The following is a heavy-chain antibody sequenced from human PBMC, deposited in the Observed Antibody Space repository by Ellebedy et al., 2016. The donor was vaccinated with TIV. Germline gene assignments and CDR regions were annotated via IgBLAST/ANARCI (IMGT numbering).Heavy chain of an antibody. CDR3: ARDGPESYQDFYYSMDV. D-gene: IGHD3-10*01. CDR1: GFPFSGFW. J-gene: IGHJ6*02. CDR2: ILYDGSAK. Sequence: GESLKISCAASGFPFSGFWMSWVRQAPGKGLEWVADILYDGSAKFYADSVKGRFTISRDSSKNTVYLQMNNLRVEETAVYFCARDGPESYQDFYYSMDVWGRGTRVTVSS. V-gene: IGHV3-33*07.